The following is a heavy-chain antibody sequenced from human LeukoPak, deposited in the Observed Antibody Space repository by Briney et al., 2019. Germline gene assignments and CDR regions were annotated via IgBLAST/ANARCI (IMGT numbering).Heavy chain of an antibody. CDR2: IYYSGST. CDR3: ARDLVPGYCSGGSCYPGDAFDI. Sequence: KPSETLSLTCTVSGGSISSDSYYWGWICQPPGKGLEWIGTIYYSGSTYYNPSLESRVTISVDTSKNQFSLNLSSVTAADTAVYYCARDLVPGYCSGGSCYPGDAFDIWGQGTMVTVSS. V-gene: IGHV4-39*07. J-gene: IGHJ3*02. D-gene: IGHD2-15*01. CDR1: GGSISSDSYY.